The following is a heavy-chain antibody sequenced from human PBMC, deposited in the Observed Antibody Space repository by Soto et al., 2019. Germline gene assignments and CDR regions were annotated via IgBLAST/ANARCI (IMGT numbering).Heavy chain of an antibody. J-gene: IGHJ4*02. D-gene: IGHD3-3*01. Sequence: ASVKVSWKASGYTFTSYVISWVRQAPGQGLEWMGWINAGNGNTNYAQKFQGRVTITTDTSASTAYMELSSLRSEDTAVYYCARGVDDFWSGYYLPYYFDYWGQGTLVTVSS. V-gene: IGHV1-18*01. CDR1: GYTFTSYV. CDR3: ARGVDDFWSGYYLPYYFDY. CDR2: INAGNGNT.